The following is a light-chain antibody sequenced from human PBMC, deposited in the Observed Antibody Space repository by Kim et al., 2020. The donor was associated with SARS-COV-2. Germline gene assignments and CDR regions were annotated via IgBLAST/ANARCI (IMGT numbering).Light chain of an antibody. CDR2: QDN. J-gene: IGLJ3*02. CDR3: QAWDNSIGV. Sequence: SYELTQPPSVSVSPGQTASISCSGDKLGNKYACWYQQKPGQSPVLVIYQDNKRPSGIPERFSGSNSGNTATLTISGTQTMDEADYYCQAWDNSIGVFVG. CDR1: KLGNKY. V-gene: IGLV3-1*01.